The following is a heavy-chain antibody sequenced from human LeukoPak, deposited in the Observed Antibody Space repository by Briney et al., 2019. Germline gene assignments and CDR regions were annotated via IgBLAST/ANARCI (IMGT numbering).Heavy chain of an antibody. D-gene: IGHD3-3*01. J-gene: IGHJ6*03. CDR2: FNPEDAQT. V-gene: IGHV1-24*01. Sequence: ASAKVSCKVSGNSLSESSMHWVRQSPGKGLEWVGGFNPEDAQTIYAQEFKGRVTVTEDTSTDTAYMELRGLRSEDTAVYYCATQPRRMTSFGVRWDYYHYMDVWGTGTTVTVSS. CDR1: GNSLSESS. CDR3: ATQPRRMTSFGVRWDYYHYMDV.